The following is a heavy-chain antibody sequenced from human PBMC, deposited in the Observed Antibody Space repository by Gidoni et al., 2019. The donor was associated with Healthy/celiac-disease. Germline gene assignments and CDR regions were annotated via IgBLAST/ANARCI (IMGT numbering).Heavy chain of an antibody. Sequence: EVQLLESGGGLVQPGGSLRLSCAASGFTFSSYAMSWVRQAPGKGLEGVSAISGSGGSTYYADSVKGRFTISRDNSKNTLYLQMNSLRAEDTAVYYCAKDLGGELLGLLLGRYDYWGQGTLVTVSS. CDR3: AKDLGGELLGLLLGRYDY. V-gene: IGHV3-23*01. CDR1: GFTFSSYA. CDR2: ISGSGGST. D-gene: IGHD1-26*01. J-gene: IGHJ4*02.